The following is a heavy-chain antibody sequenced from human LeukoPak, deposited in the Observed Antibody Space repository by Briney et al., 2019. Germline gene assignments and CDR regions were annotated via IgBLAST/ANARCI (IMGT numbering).Heavy chain of an antibody. Sequence: GESLRLSHAPSGFTHRKYWIMWVCQAPGKGLEGVANRRGDVSVEYLLDSVKVRFTISRENVKNSLYLVMNNLRAEDTAVYYCSRGANYYDSSRHFVDAFDIWDQGTMDSVSS. CDR3: SRGANYYDSSRHFVDAFDI. V-gene: IGHV3-7*01. J-gene: IGHJ3*02. CDR1: GFTHRKYW. D-gene: IGHD3-22*01. CDR2: RRGDVSVE.